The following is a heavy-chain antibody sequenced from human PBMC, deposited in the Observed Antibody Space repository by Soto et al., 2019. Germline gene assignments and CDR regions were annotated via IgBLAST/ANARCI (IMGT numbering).Heavy chain of an antibody. Sequence: GGSLRLSCAASGFTFSSYWMHWFRQAPGKGLVWVSRINSDGSSTTYADSVKGRFTISRDNAKNTVYLQMNSLRAEDTAVYYCARDRGIQDIVLVPAAILDDYWGQGTLVTVSS. CDR3: ARDRGIQDIVLVPAAILDDY. V-gene: IGHV3-74*01. D-gene: IGHD2-2*01. CDR1: GFTFSSYW. J-gene: IGHJ4*02. CDR2: INSDGSST.